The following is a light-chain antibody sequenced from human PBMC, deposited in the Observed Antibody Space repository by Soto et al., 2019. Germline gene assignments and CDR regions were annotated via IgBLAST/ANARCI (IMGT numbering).Light chain of an antibody. CDR1: QSITSSY. Sequence: EVVLTQSPGTLSLSPGERATLSCRASQSITSSYLAWYQQKPGQAPRLLISGTISRATGIPDRFSGSGSGTDFTLTISRLEPEDFAVYYCQQYGSPLWTFGQGTKVVIK. V-gene: IGKV3-20*01. J-gene: IGKJ1*01. CDR3: QQYGSPLWT. CDR2: GTI.